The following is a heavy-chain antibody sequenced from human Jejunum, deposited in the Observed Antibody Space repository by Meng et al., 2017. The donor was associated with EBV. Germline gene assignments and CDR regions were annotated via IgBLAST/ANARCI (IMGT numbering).Heavy chain of an antibody. CDR1: GYIFSDYY. V-gene: IGHV1-69-2*01. J-gene: IGHJ5*02. CDR3: ALVLRARFNYFDP. Sequence: EVQWLQSGAEVKKPGATVKISCKVSGYIFSDYYIHWVRQAPGEGLEWMGLVDPQDDETLYAEKFQGRVTITADTSPDTAYMELSSLRSEDTAIYYCALVLRARFNYFDPWGQGTLVTVSS. CDR2: VDPQDDET. D-gene: IGHD4/OR15-4a*01.